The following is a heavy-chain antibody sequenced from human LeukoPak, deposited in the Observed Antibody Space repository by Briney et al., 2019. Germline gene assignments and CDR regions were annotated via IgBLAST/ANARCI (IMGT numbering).Heavy chain of an antibody. CDR2: IYYSGST. CDR1: GGSISSHS. V-gene: IGHV4-59*11. J-gene: IGHJ5*02. Sequence: PSETLSLTCTVSGGSISSHSMSWIRPPPGKGLEWIGYIYYSGSTNYNPSLKSRVTISVDTSKNQFSLKLTSVTAADTAVYYCARQHCSSTSCYRDWFDPWGQGALVTVSS. CDR3: ARQHCSSTSCYRDWFDP. D-gene: IGHD2-2*01.